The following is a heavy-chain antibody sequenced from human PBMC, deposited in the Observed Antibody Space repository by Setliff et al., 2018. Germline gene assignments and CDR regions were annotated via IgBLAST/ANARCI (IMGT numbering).Heavy chain of an antibody. CDR1: GFTFSSYA. Sequence: PGGSLRLSCVVSGFTFSSYAMSWVRQAPGKGLEWVANIKQDGSEKYYVDSVKGRFTISRDNAKNSLYLQMNSLRAEDTAVYSCAKNGFGVVALGVNNWFDPWGQGTLVTVSS. J-gene: IGHJ5*02. CDR3: AKNGFGVVALGVNNWFDP. V-gene: IGHV3-7*03. CDR2: IKQDGSEK. D-gene: IGHD3-10*01.